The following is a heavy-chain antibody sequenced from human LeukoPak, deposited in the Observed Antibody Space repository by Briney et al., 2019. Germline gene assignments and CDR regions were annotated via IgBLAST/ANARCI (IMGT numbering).Heavy chain of an antibody. CDR3: AKVFVLMRGTPENWFDP. V-gene: IGHV3-30*18. Sequence: GGSLRLSCAASGFTFSSYGMHWVRQAPGKGLEWVAVTSYDGSNKYYADSVRGRFTISRDNSKNTLYLQMTSLRVEDTAVYFCAKVFVLMRGTPENWFDPWGQGTLVTVSS. J-gene: IGHJ5*02. CDR2: TSYDGSNK. D-gene: IGHD1-14*01. CDR1: GFTFSSYG.